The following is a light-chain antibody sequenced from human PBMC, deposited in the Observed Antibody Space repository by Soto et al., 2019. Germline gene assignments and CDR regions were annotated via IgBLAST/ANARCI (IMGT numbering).Light chain of an antibody. Sequence: DIRMTQSPSTLSASVGDRVTITCRASQSVKSWLAWYQQKPGKAPKLLIYKASSLQTGVPSRFSGSGSGTEFTLTISSLQPDDSATYYCQQDNSYPYTFGQGTRLEVK. CDR2: KAS. CDR1: QSVKSW. CDR3: QQDNSYPYT. V-gene: IGKV1-5*03. J-gene: IGKJ2*01.